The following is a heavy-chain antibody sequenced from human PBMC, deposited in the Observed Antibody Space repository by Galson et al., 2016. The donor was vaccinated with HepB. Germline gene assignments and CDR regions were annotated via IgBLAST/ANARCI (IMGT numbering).Heavy chain of an antibody. J-gene: IGHJ5*01. D-gene: IGHD6-19*01. V-gene: IGHV4-31*03. CDR3: ARDQGMSSGSWFDP. CDR2: IDYSGST. Sequence: TLSLTCSVSGDSVSSGGYYWNWLRQQPGKGLEWIGYIDYSGSTHYNPSLRSRLIISVDTSKNQFSLRLASVTAADTAMYFCARDQGMSSGSWFDPWGQGTLVTVSS. CDR1: GDSVSSGGYY.